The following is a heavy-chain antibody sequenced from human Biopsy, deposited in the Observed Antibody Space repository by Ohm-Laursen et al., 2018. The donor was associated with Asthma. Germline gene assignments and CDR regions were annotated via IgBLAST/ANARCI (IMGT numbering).Heavy chain of an antibody. D-gene: IGHD2-2*01. CDR1: GGTFNTYV. Sequence: GASVKVSCKSLGGTFNTYVIGWVRQAPGQGLEWMGGINSVFGTTTYPQKFQDRVTITADDSTSTVYMELSSLRSEDTAMYYCARKAGSCISRTCYSLDFWGQGTLATVSS. J-gene: IGHJ4*02. CDR3: ARKAGSCISRTCYSLDF. V-gene: IGHV1-69*13. CDR2: INSVFGTT.